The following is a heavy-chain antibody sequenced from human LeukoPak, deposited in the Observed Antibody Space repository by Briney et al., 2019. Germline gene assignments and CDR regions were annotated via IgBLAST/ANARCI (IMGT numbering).Heavy chain of an antibody. Sequence: PGGSLRLSCAASGFTFRNYWMHWVRQVPGKGLVWVSRINDDGTFTTYAGSVKGRFIISRDNAKNTLYLQMNSLRVEDTAVYYCGREILEPGKTLTYWGQGSLITVSS. CDR3: GREILEPGKTLTY. CDR2: INDDGTFT. V-gene: IGHV3-74*01. CDR1: GFTFRNYW. J-gene: IGHJ4*02. D-gene: IGHD1-14*01.